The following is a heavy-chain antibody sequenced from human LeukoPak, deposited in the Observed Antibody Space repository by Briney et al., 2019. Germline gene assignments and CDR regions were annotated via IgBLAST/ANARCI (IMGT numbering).Heavy chain of an antibody. CDR1: GFTFGDYP. V-gene: IGHV3-9*01. CDR2: INWNGGSI. Sequence: GGSLRLSCVASGFTFGDYPMHWVRQVPGKGLEWVSGINWNGGSIGYADSVKGRFTISRDNAKNSLYLQVNSLRAEDTALYYCAKDGRFSGSPYFYYMDVWGKGTTITVS. CDR3: AKDGRFSGSPYFYYMDV. D-gene: IGHD1-26*01. J-gene: IGHJ6*03.